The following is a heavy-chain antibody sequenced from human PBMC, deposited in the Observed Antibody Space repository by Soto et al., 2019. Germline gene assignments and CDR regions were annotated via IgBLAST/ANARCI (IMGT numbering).Heavy chain of an antibody. D-gene: IGHD3-16*01. J-gene: IGHJ6*02. CDR2: ISGSGSST. Sequence: GGSLRLSCAASGFTFSSYAMSWVRQAPGKGLEWVSAISGSGSSTDYADSVKGRLTISRDNSKSTLYLQMNSLRAEDTAVYYCAKSLGSNPYHSYGMDVWGQGTTVTLSS. V-gene: IGHV3-23*01. CDR3: AKSLGSNPYHSYGMDV. CDR1: GFTFSSYA.